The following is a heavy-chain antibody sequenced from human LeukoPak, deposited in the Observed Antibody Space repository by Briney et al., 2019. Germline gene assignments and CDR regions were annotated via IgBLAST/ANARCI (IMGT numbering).Heavy chain of an antibody. V-gene: IGHV3-66*01. CDR3: TRGGGWFGELLPFDY. CDR1: GFTVSSNY. D-gene: IGHD3-10*01. Sequence: PGGSLRLSCAASGFTVSSNYRSWVRQAPGKGLEWVSVIYSGGSTYYADSVKGRFTISRDNSKNTLYLQMNSLRAEDTAVYYCTRGGGWFGELLPFDYWGQGTLVTVSS. J-gene: IGHJ4*02. CDR2: IYSGGST.